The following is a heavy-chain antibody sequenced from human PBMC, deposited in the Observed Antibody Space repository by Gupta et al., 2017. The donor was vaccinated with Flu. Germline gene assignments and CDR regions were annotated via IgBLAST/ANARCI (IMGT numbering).Heavy chain of an antibody. J-gene: IGHJ5*01. CDR3: AKDSRSRWYIASFDS. D-gene: IGHD6-13*01. V-gene: IGHV3-23*01. CDR1: A. CDR2: ISGDGDGT. Sequence: AMTWVRQAPGKGLEWVSGISGDGDGTYYAESVKGRFTVSRDNSKNTFYLDMNSLRADDTAVYYCAKDSRSRWYIASFDSWGQGTLVTVSS.